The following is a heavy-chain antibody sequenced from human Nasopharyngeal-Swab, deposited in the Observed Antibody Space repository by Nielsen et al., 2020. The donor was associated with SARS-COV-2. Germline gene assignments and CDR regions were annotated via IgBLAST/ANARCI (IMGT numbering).Heavy chain of an antibody. CDR2: TYYRSKWYN. V-gene: IGHV6-1*01. Sequence: SQTLSLTCAISGDRVSSNSAAWNWIRQSPSRGLVWLGRTYYRSKWYNDYAVSVKSRITINPDTSKNQFSLQLNSVTPEDTAVYYCARDLLWFGELSLEFGNGMDVWGQGTTVTVSS. CDR1: GDRVSSNSAA. J-gene: IGHJ6*02. CDR3: ARDLLWFGELSLEFGNGMDV. D-gene: IGHD3-10*01.